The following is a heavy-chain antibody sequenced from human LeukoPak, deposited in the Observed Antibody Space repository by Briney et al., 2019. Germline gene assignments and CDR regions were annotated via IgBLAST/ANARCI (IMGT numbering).Heavy chain of an antibody. CDR1: GFTFSSYE. CDR3: ARVRSSSRYGNWFDP. V-gene: IGHV3-48*03. Sequence: GGSLRLSCAASGFTFSSYEMNWVRQAPGKGLEWVSYISSSGSTIYYADSVKGRFTISRDNAKNSLYLQMNSLRAEDTAVYYCARVRSSSRYGNWFDPWGQGTLVTVSS. D-gene: IGHD6-13*01. J-gene: IGHJ5*02. CDR2: ISSSGSTI.